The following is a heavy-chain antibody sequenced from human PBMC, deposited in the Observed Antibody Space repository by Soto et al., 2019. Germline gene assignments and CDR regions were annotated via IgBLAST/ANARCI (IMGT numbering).Heavy chain of an antibody. V-gene: IGHV4-30-4*01. CDR3: ASPTYYYDSSGPPDGMDV. CDR1: GGSISSGDYY. CDR2: IYYSGST. J-gene: IGHJ6*02. D-gene: IGHD3-22*01. Sequence: SETLSLTCTVSGGSISSGDYYWSWIRQPPGKGLEWIGYIYYSGSTYYNPSLKSRVTIAVDTSKNQFSLKLSSVTAADTAVYYCASPTYYYDSSGPPDGMDVWGQGTTVTVSS.